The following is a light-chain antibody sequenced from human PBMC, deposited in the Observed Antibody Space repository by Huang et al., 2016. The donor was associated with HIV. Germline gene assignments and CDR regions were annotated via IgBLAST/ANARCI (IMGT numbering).Light chain of an antibody. Sequence: DIQMTQSPSTLSASVGDRVTITCRASQSISNWLAWYQPKSGKAPKLRIYKASNLMNGVPSRFSGSGSGTKFTLTISSLQPDDFATYYCQQSNSNSYTFGQGTKLEI. V-gene: IGKV1-5*03. CDR3: QQSNSNSYT. CDR1: QSISNW. CDR2: KAS. J-gene: IGKJ2*01.